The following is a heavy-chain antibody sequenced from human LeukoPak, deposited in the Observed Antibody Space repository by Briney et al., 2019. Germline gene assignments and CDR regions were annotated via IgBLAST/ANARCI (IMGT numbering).Heavy chain of an antibody. D-gene: IGHD5-18*01. CDR3: AHSSWIRSQTYYFDY. V-gene: IGHV2-5*02. J-gene: IGHJ4*02. Sequence: SGPTLVKPTQTLTLTCTFSGFSLSTSGVGVGWIRQPPGKALEWLALIYWDDDKRYSPSLKSRLTITEDTSKNQVVLTMTNMDPVDTATYYCAHSSWIRSQTYYFDYWGQGTLVTVSS. CDR2: IYWDDDK. CDR1: GFSLSTSGVG.